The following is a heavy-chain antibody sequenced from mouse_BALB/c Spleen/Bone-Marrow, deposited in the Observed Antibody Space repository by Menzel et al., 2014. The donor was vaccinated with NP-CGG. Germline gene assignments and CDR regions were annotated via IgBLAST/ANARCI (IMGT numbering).Heavy chain of an antibody. CDR2: IRNKAYGYTT. CDR1: GFTFTDYY. Sequence: EVKVEESGGGLVQPGGSLRLSCATSGFTFTDYYMNWVRQPPGKALEWLGFIRNKAYGYTTEYSASVKGRFTVSRDDSPSILYIQMNPLRAEDSAPYYCARDMGGNLFDSWGQSTTLTLSS. D-gene: IGHD4-1*01. V-gene: IGHV7-3*02. CDR3: ARDMGGNLFDS. J-gene: IGHJ2*01.